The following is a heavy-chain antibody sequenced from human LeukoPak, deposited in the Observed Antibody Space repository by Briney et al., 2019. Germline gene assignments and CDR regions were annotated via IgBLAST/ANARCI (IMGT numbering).Heavy chain of an antibody. CDR1: GGSISSYY. J-gene: IGHJ4*02. V-gene: IGHV4-59*01. CDR3: ARGPTPYYFDF. Sequence: PSETLSLTCTVSGGSISSYYWSWIRQPPGKGLEWIGYIFYSGSSNYNPSLKSRVTISVDTSKSQFSLKLSSVTAADTAVYHCARGPTPYYFDFWGQGTLVTVSS. CDR2: IFYSGSS.